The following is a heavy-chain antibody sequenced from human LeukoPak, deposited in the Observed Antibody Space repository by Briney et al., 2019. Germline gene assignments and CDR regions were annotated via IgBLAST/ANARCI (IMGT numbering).Heavy chain of an antibody. CDR1: GYTFTDYY. CDR3: ARDRAIAVAGRVPYWYFDL. CDR2: INPNSGGT. Sequence: GASVKVSCKASGYTFTDYYIHWVRQAPGQGLEWMGWINPNSGGTNYAQKFQGRITMTRDTSISTAYMELSRLRSDDTAVYYCARDRAIAVAGRVPYWYFDLWGRGTLVTVSS. D-gene: IGHD6-19*01. V-gene: IGHV1-2*02. J-gene: IGHJ2*01.